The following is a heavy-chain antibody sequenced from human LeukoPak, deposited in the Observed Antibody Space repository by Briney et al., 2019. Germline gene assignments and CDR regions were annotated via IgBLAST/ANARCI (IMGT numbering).Heavy chain of an antibody. CDR1: GRSISSSSYY. D-gene: IGHD3-22*01. CDR3: ARSGGLWLLTYYFDY. CDR2: IYYSGST. J-gene: IGHJ4*02. Sequence: KPSETLSLTCTVSGRSISSSSYYWGRIRQPPGKGLEWLGRIYYSGSTYYNPSLQSRVTISVDTSKNELSLKLSAVTAGDTAVYFCARSGGLWLLTYYFDYWGQGTLVTVSS. V-gene: IGHV4-39*07.